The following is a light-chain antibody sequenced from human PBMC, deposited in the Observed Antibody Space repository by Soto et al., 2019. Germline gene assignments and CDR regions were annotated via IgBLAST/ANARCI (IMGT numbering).Light chain of an antibody. CDR2: DTS. J-gene: IGKJ4*01. Sequence: EIVMTQSPATLSVSPGERATLSCRASQSFSSSLAWYQQKPGQGPRLLIYDTSTRATGIPARFSGSGSGTEFTLNISSLQSEDFEVYYCQQYNNWPLTFGGGTKVDIK. CDR3: QQYNNWPLT. CDR1: QSFSSS. V-gene: IGKV3-15*01.